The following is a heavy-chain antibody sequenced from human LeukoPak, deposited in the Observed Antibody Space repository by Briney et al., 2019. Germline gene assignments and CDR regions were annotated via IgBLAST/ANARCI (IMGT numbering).Heavy chain of an antibody. J-gene: IGHJ4*02. CDR1: GFTFSSSW. CDR2: INSDESVT. Sequence: GGSLRLSCAASGFTFSSSWMQWVRQAPGQGLVWVSRINSDESVTTYTNSVKGRFTISRDNAKNSLYLQMNSLRAEDTAVYYCARDQRYSYGYDYWGQGTLVTVSS. V-gene: IGHV3-74*03. D-gene: IGHD5-18*01. CDR3: ARDQRYSYGYDY.